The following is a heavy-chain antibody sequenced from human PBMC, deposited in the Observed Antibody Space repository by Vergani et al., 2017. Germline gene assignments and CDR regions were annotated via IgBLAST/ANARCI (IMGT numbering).Heavy chain of an antibody. V-gene: IGHV5-10-1*03. D-gene: IGHD2-15*01. CDR2: IDPSDSYT. J-gene: IGHJ5*02. CDR1: GYSFTSYW. Sequence: EVQLVQSGAEVKKPGESLRISCKGSGYSFTSYWISWVRQMPGKGLEWVGRIDPSDSYTNYSPSFQGHVTISADKSIRTAYLQWSSLKASDSAMYYCARHRGGTLEPWGQGTLVTVSS. CDR3: ARHRGGTLEP.